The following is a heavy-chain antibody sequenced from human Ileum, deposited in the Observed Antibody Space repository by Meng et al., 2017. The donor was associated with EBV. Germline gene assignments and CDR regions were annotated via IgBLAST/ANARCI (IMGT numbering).Heavy chain of an antibody. CDR1: GGSITSYSYY. V-gene: IGHV4-39*01. CDR3: ARRDTAWFDP. D-gene: IGHD2-21*02. Sequence: QLHLRESDPGLGEPSGTLCRPCCVSGGSITSYSYYWGWIRQPPGKGLEWIATIYHTGSTYYNPSLKSRVTLSVDTSKTEFSLTVTSLTASATSLYYCARRDTAWFDPWGRGTLVTVSS. J-gene: IGHJ5*02. CDR2: IYHTGST.